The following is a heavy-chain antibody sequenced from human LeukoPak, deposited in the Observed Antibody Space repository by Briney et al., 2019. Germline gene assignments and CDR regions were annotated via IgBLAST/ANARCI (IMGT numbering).Heavy chain of an antibody. D-gene: IGHD6-19*01. Sequence: SETLSLTCSVSGGSISRDEYYWSWIRQPPGKGLEWIGYIFHTGSTYYSPSLKSRVTVSVDTSKNQFSLKLSSVTAADTAVYYCARSVQYSSGWPPYYFDYWGQGTLVTVSS. J-gene: IGHJ4*02. CDR3: ARSVQYSSGWPPYYFDY. CDR1: GGSISRDEYY. CDR2: IFHTGST. V-gene: IGHV4-30-4*02.